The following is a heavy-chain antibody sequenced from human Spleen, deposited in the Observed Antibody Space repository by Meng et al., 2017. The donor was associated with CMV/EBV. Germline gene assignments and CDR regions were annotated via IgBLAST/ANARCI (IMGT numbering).Heavy chain of an antibody. CDR1: GLSFTSYW. Sequence: SLRLSCGASGLSFTSYWMNWVRQAPGKGLEWVANIKPDGSEKYSVDSVRGRFTISRDNAKNSLYLQMNSLRAEDTAVYYCARDLEPNWGQGTLVTVSS. CDR2: IKPDGSEK. CDR3: ARDLEPN. J-gene: IGHJ4*02. V-gene: IGHV3-7*01.